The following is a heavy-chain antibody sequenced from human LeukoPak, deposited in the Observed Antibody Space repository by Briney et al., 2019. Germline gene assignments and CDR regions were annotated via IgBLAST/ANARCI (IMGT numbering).Heavy chain of an antibody. V-gene: IGHV1-8*01. D-gene: IGHD6-19*01. CDR1: GYTFTSYD. CDR3: ARGGIAVAGTSYGMDV. Sequence: ASVKVSCKASGYTFTSYDINWVRQATGQGLGWMGSMNPNSGNTGYAQKFQGRVTMTRNTSISTAYMELSSLRSEDTAVYYCARGGIAVAGTSYGMDVWGQGTTVTVSS. CDR2: MNPNSGNT. J-gene: IGHJ6*02.